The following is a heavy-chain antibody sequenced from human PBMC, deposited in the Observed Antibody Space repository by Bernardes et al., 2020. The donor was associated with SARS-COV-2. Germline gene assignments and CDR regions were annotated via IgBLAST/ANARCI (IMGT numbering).Heavy chain of an antibody. D-gene: IGHD3-22*01. CDR1: GDSVSSSRYF. Sequence: SETLSLTCTVSGDSVSSSRYFWGWLRQPPGKGLEWIGSIYSGGITYYNPSLKSRATISVDTSKNQFSLQLTSVTAADTAMYYCASTPVTMILVVITYYYFDLWGRGTLVTVSS. J-gene: IGHJ2*01. CDR2: IYSGGIT. CDR3: ASTPVTMILVVITYYYFDL. V-gene: IGHV4-39*01.